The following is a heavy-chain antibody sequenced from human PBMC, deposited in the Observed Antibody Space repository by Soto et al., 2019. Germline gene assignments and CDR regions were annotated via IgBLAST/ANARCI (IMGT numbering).Heavy chain of an antibody. CDR2: MNPNSGNT. CDR1: GYTFTSYD. J-gene: IGHJ6*01. D-gene: IGHD3-22*01. V-gene: IGHV1-8*01. CDR3: AGGVVWLTRHYYSYYGMEV. Sequence: ASVKVSCKASGYTFTSYDINWVRQATGQGLEWMGWMNPNSGNTGYAQKFQGRVTMTRNTSISTAYMELSSLRSEDTAVYYCAGGVVWLTRHYYSYYGMEVWGQGTTVTVSS.